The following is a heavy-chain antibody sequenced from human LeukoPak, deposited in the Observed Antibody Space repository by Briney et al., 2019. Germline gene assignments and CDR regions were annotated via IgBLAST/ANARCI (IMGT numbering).Heavy chain of an antibody. Sequence: PGRSLRLSCAASGFTFSSYAMHWVRQAPGKGLEWVAVISYDGSNKYYADSVKGRFTISRDNSKNTLYLQMNSLRAEDTAVYYCARDMNYYDSSGYYYVNDGVDYWGQGTLVTVSS. CDR1: GFTFSSYA. V-gene: IGHV3-30*04. J-gene: IGHJ4*02. CDR2: ISYDGSNK. CDR3: ARDMNYYDSSGYYYVNDGVDY. D-gene: IGHD3-22*01.